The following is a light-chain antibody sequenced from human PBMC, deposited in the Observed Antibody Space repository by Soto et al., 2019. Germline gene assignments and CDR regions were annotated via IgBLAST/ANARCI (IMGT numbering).Light chain of an antibody. Sequence: QSVLTQPASVSGSPGQSITISCTGTSTDVGSHKLVSWYQQYPGNAPKLIIFEAYKRPSGVSNRFSGSKSGSTASLTISGLQAEDEADYYCCSNAVGSSYSFGTGTKVTVL. CDR1: STDVGSHKL. CDR2: EAY. J-gene: IGLJ1*01. V-gene: IGLV2-23*01. CDR3: CSNAVGSSYS.